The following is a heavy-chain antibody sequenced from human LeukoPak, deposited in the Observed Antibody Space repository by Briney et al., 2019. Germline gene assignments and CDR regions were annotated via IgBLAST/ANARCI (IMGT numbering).Heavy chain of an antibody. CDR3: ARRVTVVGATPDY. CDR1: GGSISSSSYY. Sequence: SETLSLTCTVSGGSISSSSYYWGWIRQPPGKGLEWIGSIYYSGSTYYNPSLQSRVTISVDTSKNQFSLKLSSVTAADTAVYYCARRVTVVGATPDYWGEGTLVTVSS. V-gene: IGHV4-39*01. J-gene: IGHJ4*02. D-gene: IGHD1-26*01. CDR2: IYYSGST.